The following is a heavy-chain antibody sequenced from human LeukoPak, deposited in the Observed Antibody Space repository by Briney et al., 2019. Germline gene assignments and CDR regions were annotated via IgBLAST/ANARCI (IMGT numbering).Heavy chain of an antibody. CDR2: IYYSGST. J-gene: IGHJ3*02. Sequence: PSETQSLTCTVSGGSVSSGSYYWSWIRQPPGKGLEWIGYIYYSGSTNYNPSLKSRVTISVDTSKNQFSLKLSSVTAADTAVYYCVRVAVEMATIKGLDIWGRGAMVTVSS. D-gene: IGHD5-24*01. CDR3: VRVAVEMATIKGLDI. CDR1: GGSVSSGSYY. V-gene: IGHV4-61*01.